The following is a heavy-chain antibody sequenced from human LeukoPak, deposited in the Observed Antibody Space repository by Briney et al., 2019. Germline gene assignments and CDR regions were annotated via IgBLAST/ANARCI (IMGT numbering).Heavy chain of an antibody. J-gene: IGHJ4*02. Sequence: SQTLSLTCTVSGASINSGTYYWTWIRQPAGKGLEWIGRIYSSGSTDYNPSLKSRVTISVDTSKNQFSLKLSSVTAADTAVYYCASGYNWNYILGHGGQGALVTVSS. CDR3: ASGYNWNYILGH. CDR2: IYSSGST. CDR1: GASINSGTYY. D-gene: IGHD1-7*01. V-gene: IGHV4-61*02.